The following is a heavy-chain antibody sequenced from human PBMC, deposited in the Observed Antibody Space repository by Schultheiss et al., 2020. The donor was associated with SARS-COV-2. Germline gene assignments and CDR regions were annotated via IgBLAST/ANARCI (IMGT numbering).Heavy chain of an antibody. CDR1: GGSFSGYY. D-gene: IGHD3-3*01. CDR2: IYYSGST. J-gene: IGHJ6*03. Sequence: SQTLSLTCAVYGGSFSGYYWSWIRQPPGKGLEWIGYIYYSGSTNYNPSLKSRVTISVDTSKNQFSLKLSSVTAADTAVYYCARESSGYSTGYYYYYMDVWGKGTTVTVSS. CDR3: ARESSGYSTGYYYYYMDV. V-gene: IGHV4-59*01.